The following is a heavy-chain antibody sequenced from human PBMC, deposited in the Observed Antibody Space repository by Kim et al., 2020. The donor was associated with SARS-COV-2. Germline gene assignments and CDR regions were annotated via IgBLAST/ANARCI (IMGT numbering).Heavy chain of an antibody. V-gene: IGHV3-21*01. CDR2: ISSSSSYI. CDR3: ARDRGDDTAMPYGMDV. CDR1: GFTFSSYS. J-gene: IGHJ6*02. Sequence: GGSLRLSFAASGFTFSSYSMNWVRQAPGKGLEWVSSISSSSSYIYYADSVKGRFTISRDNAKNSLYLQMNSLRAEDTAVYYCARDRGDDTAMPYGMDVWGQGTTVTVSS. D-gene: IGHD5-18*01.